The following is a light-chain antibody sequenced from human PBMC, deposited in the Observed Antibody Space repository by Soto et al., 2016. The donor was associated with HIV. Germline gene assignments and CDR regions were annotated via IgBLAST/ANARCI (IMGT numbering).Light chain of an antibody. CDR1: QGIRND. CDR2: AAS. Sequence: AIQMTQSPSSLSASLGDRITITCRASQGIRNDLGWYQQKPGKAPKLLIYAASSLQSGVPSRFSGSGSGTDFTLTISSLQPEDFATYYCLQDYNYPWTFGQGTKVEIK. V-gene: IGKV1-6*02. J-gene: IGKJ1*01. CDR3: LQDYNYPWT.